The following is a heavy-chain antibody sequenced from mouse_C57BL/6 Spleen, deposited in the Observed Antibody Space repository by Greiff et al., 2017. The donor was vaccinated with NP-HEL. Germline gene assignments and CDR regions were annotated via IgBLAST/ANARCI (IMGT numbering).Heavy chain of an antibody. J-gene: IGHJ4*01. CDR1: GYAFSSYW. CDR3: ARGGGPDYDAMDY. Sequence: VQLQQSGAELVKPGASVKISCKASGYAFSSYWMNWVKQRPGKGLEWIGQIYPGDGDTNSNGKFKGKATLTADKSSSTAYMQLSSLTSEDSAVYFCARGGGPDYDAMDYWGQGTSDTVSS. CDR2: IYPGDGDT. V-gene: IGHV1-80*01.